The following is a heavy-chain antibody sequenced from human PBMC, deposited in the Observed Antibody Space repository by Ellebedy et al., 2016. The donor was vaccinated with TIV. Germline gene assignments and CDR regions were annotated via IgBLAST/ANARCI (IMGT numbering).Heavy chain of an antibody. CDR3: ATETRTTVTQAVY. CDR1: GYTFTGYY. V-gene: IGHV1-8*02. Sequence: ASVKVSCXASGYTFTGYYMHWVRQDTGQGLEWMGWMNPNSGNTGYAQKFQGRVTMTRNTSISTAYMELSSLRSEDTAVYYCATETRTTVTQAVYWGQGTLVTVSS. J-gene: IGHJ4*02. D-gene: IGHD4-17*01. CDR2: MNPNSGNT.